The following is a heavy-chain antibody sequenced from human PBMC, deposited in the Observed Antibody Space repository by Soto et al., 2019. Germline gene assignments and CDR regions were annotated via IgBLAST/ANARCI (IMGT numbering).Heavy chain of an antibody. CDR2: IFNTATT. D-gene: IGHD3-10*01. J-gene: IGHJ5*02. Sequence: SETLSLTCTISGGSFSIGGFYLGWIRQCPGKGLEWIGHIFNTATTRYDPPLRSRLSMSIDTSENLFAMRLSSVTATDKALYYCARGFYGSGGHDLWGRGTVVTVSS. CDR1: GGSFSIGGFY. CDR3: ARGFYGSGGHDL. V-gene: IGHV4-31*03.